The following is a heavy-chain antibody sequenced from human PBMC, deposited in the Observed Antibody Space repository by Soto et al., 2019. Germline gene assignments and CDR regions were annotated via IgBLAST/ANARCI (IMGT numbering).Heavy chain of an antibody. Sequence: GGSLRLSCAASGFIFSTYAMSWVRQAPGKGLEWVSGISGRGGTTYYADSVKGRFTISRDNSKNTLYLQMNNLSAEDTAVYYCAKEDCSSTSCYLVAFDIWGQGTMVTVSS. CDR3: AKEDCSSTSCYLVAFDI. CDR1: GFIFSTYA. J-gene: IGHJ3*02. D-gene: IGHD2-2*01. V-gene: IGHV3-23*01. CDR2: ISGRGGTT.